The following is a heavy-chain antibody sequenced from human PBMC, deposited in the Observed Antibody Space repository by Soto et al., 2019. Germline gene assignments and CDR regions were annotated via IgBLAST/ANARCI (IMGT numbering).Heavy chain of an antibody. CDR2: SRNKANSYST. Sequence: EVQLVESGGGLVQPGGSLRLSCAASGFTFSDHYMDWVRQAPGKGLEWVGRSRNKANSYSTEYAASVKGRFTISRDESKNSLYLQMNSLKTEDTAVYYCARFSGSYTRGLDDGGQGTLVTVSS. D-gene: IGHD1-26*01. V-gene: IGHV3-72*01. CDR3: ARFSGSYTRGLDD. CDR1: GFTFSDHY. J-gene: IGHJ4*02.